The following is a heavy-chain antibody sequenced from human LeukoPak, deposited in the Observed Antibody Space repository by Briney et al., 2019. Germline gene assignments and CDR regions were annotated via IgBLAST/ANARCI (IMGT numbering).Heavy chain of an antibody. V-gene: IGHV4-39*07. CDR1: GGSISSSSYY. CDR2: IYYTGST. CDR3: ARRSDDYDSSAYYH. Sequence: SETLSLTCTVSGGSISSSSYYWGWIRQPPGKGLEWIGSIYYTGSTYYNPSLKSRVTISVDTSKNQFSLKVNSVTAADTAVYYCARRSDDYDSSAYYHWGQGTLVTVSS. J-gene: IGHJ4*02. D-gene: IGHD3-22*01.